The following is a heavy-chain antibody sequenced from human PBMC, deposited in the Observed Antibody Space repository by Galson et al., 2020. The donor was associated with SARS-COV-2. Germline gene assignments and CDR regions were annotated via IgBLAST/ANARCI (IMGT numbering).Heavy chain of an antibody. CDR1: GYTFTSYG. D-gene: IGHD5-18*01. V-gene: IGHV1-18*04. Sequence: ASVKVSCKASGYTFTSYGISWVRQAPGQGLEWMGSISAYNGNTNYAQQLQGRVTMTTDTSTSRAYMELRSLRSDDTAVYYCARGIQLWTQSDYWGQGTLVTFSS. CDR2: ISAYNGNT. J-gene: IGHJ4*02. CDR3: ARGIQLWTQSDY.